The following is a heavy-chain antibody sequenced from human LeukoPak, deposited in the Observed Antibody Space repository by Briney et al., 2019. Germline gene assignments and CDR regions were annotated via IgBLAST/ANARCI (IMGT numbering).Heavy chain of an antibody. CDR2: IYSGGST. CDR1: GFTFSSYA. Sequence: GGSLRLSCAASGFTFSSYAMSWVRQAPGKGLEWVSVIYSGGSTYYADSVKGRFTISRDNSKNTLYLQMNSLRAEDTAVYYCARGRRGIAAAYIDYWGQGTLVTVSS. D-gene: IGHD6-13*01. J-gene: IGHJ4*02. CDR3: ARGRRGIAAAYIDY. V-gene: IGHV3-66*01.